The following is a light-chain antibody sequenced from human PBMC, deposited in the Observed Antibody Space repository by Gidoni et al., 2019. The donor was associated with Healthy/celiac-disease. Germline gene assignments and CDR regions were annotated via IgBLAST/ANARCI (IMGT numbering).Light chain of an antibody. V-gene: IGKV1-5*03. CDR2: KAS. Sequence: PSTLSASVGDRVTITCRASQSISSWLAWYQQKPGKAPKLLIYKASSLESGVPSRFSGSGSGTEFTLTISSLQPDDFATYYGKQDNSPTWTFGQGTKVEIK. CDR3: KQDNSPTWT. J-gene: IGKJ1*01. CDR1: QSISSW.